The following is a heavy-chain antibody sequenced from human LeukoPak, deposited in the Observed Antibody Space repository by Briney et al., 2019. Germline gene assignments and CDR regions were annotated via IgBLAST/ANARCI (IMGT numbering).Heavy chain of an antibody. D-gene: IGHD2-21*02. V-gene: IGHV3-74*01. CDR2: INSNGSST. J-gene: IGHJ4*02. CDR3: AKGLTAPLFD. CDR1: GFTFSNYW. Sequence: QPGGSLRLSCAASGFTFSNYWMHWVRQAPGKGLVWVSRINSNGSSTNYADSVKGRFTISRDNAKNTLYLQMNSLRAEDTVVYYCAKGLTAPLFDWGQGTLVTVSS.